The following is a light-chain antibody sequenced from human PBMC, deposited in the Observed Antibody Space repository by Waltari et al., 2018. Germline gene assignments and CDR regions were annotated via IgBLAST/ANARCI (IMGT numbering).Light chain of an antibody. CDR1: QSVLYSSDNKNY. V-gene: IGKV4-1*01. CDR2: WAF. Sequence: DTVMTQSPDFLGLSLGGGGTVNCESSQSVLYSSDNKNYLDWYQQKPGQPPKLLTYWAFTRESGVPERFSGSGSGTDFTLSINSLQAEDVAVYYCQQYYRIPWTFGQGTKVEIK. CDR3: QQYYRIPWT. J-gene: IGKJ1*01.